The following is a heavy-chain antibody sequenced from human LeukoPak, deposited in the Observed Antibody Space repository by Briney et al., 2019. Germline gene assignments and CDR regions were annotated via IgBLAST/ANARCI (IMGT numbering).Heavy chain of an antibody. CDR3: AKDSLEMASNPLGYFDY. CDR1: GGTFSSYA. CDR2: IIPIFGTA. V-gene: IGHV1-69*13. Sequence: SVKVSCKASGGTFSSYAISWVRQAPGQGLEWMGGIIPIFGTANYAQKFQGRVTITADESTSTAYMELSSLRSEDTAVYYCAKDSLEMASNPLGYFDYWGQGTLVTVSS. D-gene: IGHD5-24*01. J-gene: IGHJ4*02.